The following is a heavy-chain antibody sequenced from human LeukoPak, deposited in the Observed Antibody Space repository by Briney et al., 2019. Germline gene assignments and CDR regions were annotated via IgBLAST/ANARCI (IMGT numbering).Heavy chain of an antibody. V-gene: IGHV3-53*01. CDR1: GFTVRSNY. Sequence: TGGSLRLSCEASGFTVRSNYMSWVRQAPGKGLEWVSVIYGGGSTYYADSMKGRFTISRDNSKNTLYLQMNSLRVEDTAVYYCARDRDSSSWYGYWGQGTLVTVSS. CDR3: ARDRDSSSWYGY. CDR2: IYGGGST. J-gene: IGHJ4*02. D-gene: IGHD6-13*01.